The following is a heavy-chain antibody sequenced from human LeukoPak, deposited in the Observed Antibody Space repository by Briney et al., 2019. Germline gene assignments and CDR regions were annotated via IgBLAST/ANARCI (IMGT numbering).Heavy chain of an antibody. J-gene: IGHJ4*02. Sequence: SVKVSCKASGGTFSSYAISWVRQAPGQGLEWMGRIIPILGIANYAQKFQGRVTITADKSTSTAYMELSSLRSEDTAVYYCAREASGGYFDYWGQGTLVIVSS. CDR2: IIPILGIA. V-gene: IGHV1-69*04. CDR3: AREASGGYFDY. D-gene: IGHD4-23*01. CDR1: GGTFSSYA.